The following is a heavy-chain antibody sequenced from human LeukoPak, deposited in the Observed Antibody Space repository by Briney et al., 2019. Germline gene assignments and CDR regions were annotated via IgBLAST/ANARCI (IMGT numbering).Heavy chain of an antibody. CDR2: ISSSSSTI. D-gene: IGHD1-26*01. CDR1: GFTFSSYS. J-gene: IGHJ4*02. CDR3: ARDNPWEDY. Sequence: GGSLRLSCAASGFTFSSYSMNWVRQAPGKGLEWVSYISSSSSTIYYADSVKGRFTISRDNAKSTLYLQMNSLRADDTALYYCARDNPWEDYWGQGTLVTVSS. V-gene: IGHV3-48*04.